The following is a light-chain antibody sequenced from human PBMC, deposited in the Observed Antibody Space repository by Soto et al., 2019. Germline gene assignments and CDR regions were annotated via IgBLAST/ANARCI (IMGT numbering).Light chain of an antibody. CDR3: QQYDSSSWT. CDR2: GAS. J-gene: IGKJ1*01. CDR1: QSISSSY. Sequence: EIVLTRSPGTLSLAPGERATLSCRASQSISSSYLVWYQQKPGQAPRLLIYGASSRATGIPDRFSGSGSGTDFTLTISRLEPEDFGVYYCQQYDSSSWTFGQGTKVEIK. V-gene: IGKV3-20*01.